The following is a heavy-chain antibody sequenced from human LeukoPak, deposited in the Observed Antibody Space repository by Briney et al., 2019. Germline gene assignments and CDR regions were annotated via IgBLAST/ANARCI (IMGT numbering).Heavy chain of an antibody. CDR1: GFTFSRYW. CDR2: IKQDGSEK. J-gene: IGHJ4*02. Sequence: GGSLRLSCAASGFTFSRYWMSWVRQAPGKGLEWVANIKQDGSEKYYVDSVKGRFTISRDSAKNSLNLQMNSLRAEDTAVYYCASHWIFDYWGQGTLVTVSS. CDR3: ASHWIFDY. V-gene: IGHV3-7*01. D-gene: IGHD2-2*03.